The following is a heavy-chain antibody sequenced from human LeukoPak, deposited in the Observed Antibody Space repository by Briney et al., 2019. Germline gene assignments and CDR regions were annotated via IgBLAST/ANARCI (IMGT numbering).Heavy chain of an antibody. CDR3: ARAPIATTGSEYNYYALDV. CDR2: IYTGGST. J-gene: IGHJ6*02. V-gene: IGHV3-66*01. Sequence: GGSLRLSCAASGFTVSSNYMTWVRQAPGKGLEWVSVIYTGGSTYYADSVKARFTISRDNSKNSVYLQMNSLRAEDTAVYYCARAPIATTGSEYNYYALDVWGQGTTVTVSS. CDR1: GFTVSSNY. D-gene: IGHD1-1*01.